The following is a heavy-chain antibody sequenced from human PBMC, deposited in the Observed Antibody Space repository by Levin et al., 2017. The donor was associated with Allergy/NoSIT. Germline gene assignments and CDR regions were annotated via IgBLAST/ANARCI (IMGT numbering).Heavy chain of an antibody. CDR1: GYTFTSYA. D-gene: IGHD1-1*01. CDR2: INAGNGNT. J-gene: IGHJ2*01. V-gene: IGHV1-3*01. Sequence: GASVKVSCKASGYTFTSYAMHWVRQAPGQRLEWMGWINAGNGNTKYSQKFQGRVTITRDTSASTAYMELSSLRSEDTAVYYCAREPTGAHWYFDLWGRGTLVTVSS. CDR3: AREPTGAHWYFDL.